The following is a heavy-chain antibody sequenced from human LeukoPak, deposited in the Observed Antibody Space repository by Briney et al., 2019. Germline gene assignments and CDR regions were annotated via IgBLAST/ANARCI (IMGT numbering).Heavy chain of an antibody. CDR2: IYYSGST. D-gene: IGHD3-16*02. J-gene: IGHJ3*02. CDR1: GGSISSYY. Sequence: SETLPLTCTVSGGSISSYYWSWIRQPPGKGLEWIGYIYYSGSTNYNPSLKSRVTISVDTSKNQFSLKLSSVTAADTAVYYCARGYYDYVWGSYRYNLDAFDIWGQGTMVTVSS. V-gene: IGHV4-59*08. CDR3: ARGYYDYVWGSYRYNLDAFDI.